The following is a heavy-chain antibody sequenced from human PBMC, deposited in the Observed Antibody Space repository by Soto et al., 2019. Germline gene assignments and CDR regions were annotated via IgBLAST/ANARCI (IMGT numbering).Heavy chain of an antibody. CDR2: THHSGRT. V-gene: IGHV4-4*02. CDR3: AGSEATVLDY. D-gene: IGHD4-17*01. J-gene: IGHJ4*02. Sequence: SEALSLTCTVSGGSMSRSNWGNLGRQPPGKGLEWIGETHHSGRTNYNPSLKSRVTISVDKAKNHFSLKLSSVTAADTAVYYCAGSEATVLDYWGQGTLVTVSS. CDR1: GGSMSRSNW.